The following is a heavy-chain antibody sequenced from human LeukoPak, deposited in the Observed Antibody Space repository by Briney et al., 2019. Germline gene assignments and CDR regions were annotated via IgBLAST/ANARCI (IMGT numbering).Heavy chain of an antibody. CDR2: IYSGGST. V-gene: IGHV3-66*01. J-gene: IGHJ4*02. Sequence: GGSLRLSCAASGFTVSSNYMSWVRQAPGKGLEWVSVIYSGGSTYYADSVKGRFTISRDNSKNTLYLQMNSLRAEDTAVYYCATAGEYCSSTSCGMGNYFDYWGQGTLVTVSS. D-gene: IGHD2-2*01. CDR3: ATAGEYCSSTSCGMGNYFDY. CDR1: GFTVSSNY.